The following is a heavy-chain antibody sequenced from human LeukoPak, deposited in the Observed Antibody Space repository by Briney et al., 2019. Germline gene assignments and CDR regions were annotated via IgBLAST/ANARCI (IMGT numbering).Heavy chain of an antibody. J-gene: IGHJ3*02. D-gene: IGHD3-22*01. CDR2: ISAYNGNT. CDR3: ARHCLYDYGNRSYYYDGFDI. Sequence: ASVKVSCKASGYTFTSYGISWVRQAPGQGLEWMGWISAYNGNTNYAQKHQGRVTMTTDTSTSTAYMELRSLRSDDTAVYYCARHCLYDYGNRSYYYDGFDIWGQGTMVTVSS. V-gene: IGHV1-18*01. CDR1: GYTFTSYG.